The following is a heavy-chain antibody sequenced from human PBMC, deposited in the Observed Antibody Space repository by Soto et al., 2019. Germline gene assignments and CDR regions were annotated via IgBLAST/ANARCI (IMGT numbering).Heavy chain of an antibody. Sequence: ASVKVSCKASGGTFSSYAISWVRQAPGQGLEWMGGIIPIFGTANYAQKFQGRVTITADESTSTAYMELSSLRSEDTAVYYCARGKGGSSSWYTSGGGFDPWGQGTLVTVSS. D-gene: IGHD6-13*01. CDR3: ARGKGGSSSWYTSGGGFDP. V-gene: IGHV1-69*13. CDR1: GGTFSSYA. CDR2: IIPIFGTA. J-gene: IGHJ5*02.